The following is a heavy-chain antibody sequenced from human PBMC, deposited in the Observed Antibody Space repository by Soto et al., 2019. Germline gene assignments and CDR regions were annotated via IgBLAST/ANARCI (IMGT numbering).Heavy chain of an antibody. CDR3: ARDMGLLRFLEWLSGMDV. CDR2: ISSSSSYI. Sequence: GGSLRLSCAASGFTFSSYSMNWVRQAPGKGLEWVSSISSSSSYIYYADSVKGRFTISRDNAKNSLYLQMNSLRAEDTAVYYCARDMGLLRFLEWLSGMDVWGQGTTVTVSS. D-gene: IGHD3-3*01. V-gene: IGHV3-21*01. CDR1: GFTFSSYS. J-gene: IGHJ6*02.